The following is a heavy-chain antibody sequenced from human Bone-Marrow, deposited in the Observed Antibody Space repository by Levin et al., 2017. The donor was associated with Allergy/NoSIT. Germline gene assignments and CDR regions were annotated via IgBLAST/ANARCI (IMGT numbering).Heavy chain of an antibody. CDR3: ASDQLAGTYKYYYYGMDV. V-gene: IGHV1-18*01. CDR1: DYTFTSYS. Sequence: KISCKASDYTFTSYSITWVRQGPGQGLEWMGWISAYNGDTDYAQKFQGRVTMTTDTSTSTAYMELRSLTPDDTAVYFCASDQLAGTYKYYYYGMDVWGQGTTVTVSS. CDR2: ISAYNGDT. J-gene: IGHJ6*02. D-gene: IGHD1-26*01.